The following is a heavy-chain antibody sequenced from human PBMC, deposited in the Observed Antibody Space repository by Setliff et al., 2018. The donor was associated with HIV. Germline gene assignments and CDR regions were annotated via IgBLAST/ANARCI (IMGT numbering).Heavy chain of an antibody. CDR2: IDYSGSA. D-gene: IGHD5-18*01. Sequence: PSETLSLTCTVSSGSISSGTYYWSWIRQYPGKGLEWIGYIDYSGSAFYNPSLKSRITISRDPSKNQFSLKMNSVTAADTSVYYCAREGKTALVTKYFDDWGHGKLVTVSS. CDR1: SGSISSGTYY. V-gene: IGHV4-31*03. J-gene: IGHJ4*01. CDR3: AREGKTALVTKYFDD.